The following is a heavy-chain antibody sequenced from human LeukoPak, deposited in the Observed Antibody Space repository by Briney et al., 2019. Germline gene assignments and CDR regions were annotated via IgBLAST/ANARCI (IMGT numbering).Heavy chain of an antibody. D-gene: IGHD6-13*01. V-gene: IGHV4-59*08. CDR1: GGSINNYY. J-gene: IGHJ4*02. Sequence: PSETLSLTCTVSGGSINNYYWSWIRQPPGKGLEWIGCIYSSGSTNYSPSLKSRVTISVDTPKNQFSLKLSSVTAADPAVYYCARHDAGNWYPYFDNWGQGTLVTVSS. CDR3: ARHDAGNWYPYFDN. CDR2: IYSSGST.